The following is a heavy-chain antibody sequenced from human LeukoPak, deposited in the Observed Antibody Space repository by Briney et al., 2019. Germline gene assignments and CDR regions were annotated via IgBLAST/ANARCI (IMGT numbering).Heavy chain of an antibody. CDR3: VAIVSARPR. J-gene: IGHJ4*02. D-gene: IGHD6-6*01. CDR1: GFTFSSNW. CDR2: IDSDGSTT. V-gene: IGHV3-74*01. Sequence: GGSLRLSCAASGFTFSSNWMHWVRQAPGKGLVWVSRIDSDGSTTNLADSVKGRSTISRDNSKNTLYLQMNSLRAEDTAVYHCVAIVSARPRRGQGTLVTVSS.